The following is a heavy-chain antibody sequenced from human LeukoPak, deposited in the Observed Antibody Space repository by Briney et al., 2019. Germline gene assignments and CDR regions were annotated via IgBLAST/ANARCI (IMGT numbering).Heavy chain of an antibody. D-gene: IGHD4-23*01. CDR3: ARGHGGLMSFDY. V-gene: IGHV1-8*03. CDR1: GYTFTIYD. CDR2: MNPNSGNT. J-gene: IGHJ4*02. Sequence: ASVTVSFTASGYTFTIYDINWVRQATGQGLEWMGWMNPNSGNTGYAQKFQGRVTITRNTSISTAYMELSSLRSEDTAVYYCARGHGGLMSFDYWGQGTLVTVSS.